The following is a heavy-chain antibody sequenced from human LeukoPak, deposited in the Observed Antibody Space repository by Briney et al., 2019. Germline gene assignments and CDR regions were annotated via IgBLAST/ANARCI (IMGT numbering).Heavy chain of an antibody. J-gene: IGHJ4*02. CDR2: IYSGGST. V-gene: IGHV3-66*01. D-gene: IGHD3-9*01. CDR1: GFTVSSNY. Sequence: GGSLRLSCAASGFTVSSNYMSWVRQAPGKGLEWVSVIYSGGSTYYADSVKGRFTISRDNSKNTLYLQMNSLRAEDTAVYYCASGIRYFDWWPYYFDYWGQGTLVTVPS. CDR3: ASGIRYFDWWPYYFDY.